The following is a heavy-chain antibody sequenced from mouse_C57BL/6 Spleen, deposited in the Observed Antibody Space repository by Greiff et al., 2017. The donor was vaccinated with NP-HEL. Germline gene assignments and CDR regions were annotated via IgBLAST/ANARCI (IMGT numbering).Heavy chain of an antibody. D-gene: IGHD1-1*01. CDR1: GYTFTSYW. CDR3: ARSCNQDYYGSTHYAMDY. V-gene: IGHV1-64*01. J-gene: IGHJ4*01. Sequence: QVQLQQPGAELVKPGASVKLSCKASGYTFTSYWMHWVKQRPGQGLEWIGMIHPNSGSTNYNEKFKSKATLTVDKSSSTAYMQLSSLTSEDSAVYYCARSCNQDYYGSTHYAMDYWGQGTSVTFSS. CDR2: IHPNSGST.